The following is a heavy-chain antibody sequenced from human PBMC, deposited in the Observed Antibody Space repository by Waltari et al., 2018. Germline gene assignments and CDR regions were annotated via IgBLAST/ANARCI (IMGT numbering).Heavy chain of an antibody. Sequence: EVQLVESGGTMVQPGGSLRLFCSASGFTFKNYEMNWLRQAPGKGLEWVAYISSGATTIFYTDSVKGRVTISRDNAKNSVYLQMNSLRADDTAIYYCARGEGGANEYWGQGTVVTVSS. D-gene: IGHD1-26*01. J-gene: IGHJ4*02. CDR1: GFTFKNYE. V-gene: IGHV3-48*03. CDR2: ISSGATTI. CDR3: ARGEGGANEY.